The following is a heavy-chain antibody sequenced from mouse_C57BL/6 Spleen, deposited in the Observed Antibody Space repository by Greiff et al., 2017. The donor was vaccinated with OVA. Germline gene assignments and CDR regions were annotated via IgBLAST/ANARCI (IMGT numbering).Heavy chain of an antibody. J-gene: IGHJ3*01. CDR1: GYSFTGYY. Sequence: VQLQQSGPELVKPGASVKISCKASGYSFTGYYMNWVKQSPEKSLEWIGEINPSTGGTTYNQKFKAKATLTVDKSSSTAYMQLKSLTSEDSAVYYCARTPALAYWGQGTLVTVSA. CDR3: ARTPALAY. V-gene: IGHV1-42*01. CDR2: INPSTGGT.